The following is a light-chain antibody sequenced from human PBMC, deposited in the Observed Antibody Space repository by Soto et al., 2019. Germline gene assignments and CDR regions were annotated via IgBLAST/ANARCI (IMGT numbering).Light chain of an antibody. V-gene: IGLV1-40*01. J-gene: IGLJ2*01. Sequence: PSVSGAPGQRITISCTGSSSNFGAGYDVHWYQQLPGTAPKLLIYANSNRPSGVPDRFSGSKSGTSASLAITGLQAEDEADYYCQSYDSSLSGSLVFGGGTQLTVL. CDR3: QSYDSSLSGSLV. CDR1: SSNFGAGYD. CDR2: ANS.